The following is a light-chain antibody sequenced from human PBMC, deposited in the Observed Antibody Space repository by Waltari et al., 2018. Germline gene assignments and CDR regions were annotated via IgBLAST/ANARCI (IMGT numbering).Light chain of an antibody. CDR2: DDD. Sequence: NFMLTQPHSVSESPGKTVTISCTRSSGSIGDNFVQWYQQRPGSAPTIIIYDDDQKSSWVPYPVSAYVDHSTNSASLTISGPQTDDEADYHCQSQDTDLLKVFGGGTKVTVL. V-gene: IGLV6-57*03. J-gene: IGLJ2*01. CDR1: SGSIGDNF. CDR3: QSQDTDLLKV.